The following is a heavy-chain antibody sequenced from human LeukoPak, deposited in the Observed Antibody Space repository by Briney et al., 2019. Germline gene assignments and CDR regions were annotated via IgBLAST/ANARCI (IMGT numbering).Heavy chain of an antibody. V-gene: IGHV3-23*01. CDR2: ITISGNTA. CDR3: ARDLPKITIFGALQH. J-gene: IGHJ1*01. CDR1: GFTFSNYA. Sequence: GGSLRLSCLASGFTFSNYAMSWVRQAPGKGLEWVSGITISGNTAYYADSVKGRFTISRDNFKNTLYLQMNSLRAEDTAVYYCARDLPKITIFGALQHWGQGTLVTVSS. D-gene: IGHD3-3*01.